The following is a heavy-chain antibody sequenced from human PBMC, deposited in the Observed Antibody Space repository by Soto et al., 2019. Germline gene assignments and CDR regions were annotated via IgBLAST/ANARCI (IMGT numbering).Heavy chain of an antibody. V-gene: IGHV4-4*02. CDR3: VKVSVAGTYRFDA. J-gene: IGHJ4*02. Sequence: SETLSLTCDVSGVSITSTNWWSWVRQPPGRGLEWIGEIFHLGNTNYNPSLKSRVTLSIDKSKNQFSLKVSSVTAADTAVYYCVKVSVAGTYRFDAWGQGTLVTVSS. CDR1: GVSITSTNW. D-gene: IGHD6-19*01. CDR2: IFHLGNT.